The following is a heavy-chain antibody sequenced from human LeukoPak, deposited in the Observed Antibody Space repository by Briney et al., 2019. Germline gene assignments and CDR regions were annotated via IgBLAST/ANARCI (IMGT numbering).Heavy chain of an antibody. V-gene: IGHV1-69*13. CDR2: ILPIFGTA. CDR3: ARDYGGNSELSFINYYYGMDV. CDR1: GGTFSSYA. D-gene: IGHD4-23*01. Sequence: EASVKVSCKASGGTFSSYAISWVRQAPGQGLDWMGGILPIFGTANYAQKFQGRVTITADESTSTAYMELSSLRSEDTAVYYCARDYGGNSELSFINYYYGMDVWGQGTTVTVSS. J-gene: IGHJ6*02.